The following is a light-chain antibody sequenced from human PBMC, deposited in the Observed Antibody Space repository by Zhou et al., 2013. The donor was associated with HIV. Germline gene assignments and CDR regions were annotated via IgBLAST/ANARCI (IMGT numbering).Light chain of an antibody. V-gene: IGKV1-16*02. CDR3: QQYYSFPWT. CDR1: QGIRNH. J-gene: IGKJ1*01. CDR2: SAS. Sequence: DIQMTQSPSSLSASVGDRVTITCRASQGIRNHLAWFQQKPGKAPKSLIYSASNLQSGVSLKFSGGGSGTDFTLTISCLQSEDFATYYCQQYYSFPWTFGQGTKVEIK.